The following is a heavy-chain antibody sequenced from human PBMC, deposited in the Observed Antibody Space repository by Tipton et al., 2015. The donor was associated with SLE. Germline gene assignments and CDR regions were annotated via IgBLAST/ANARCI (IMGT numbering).Heavy chain of an antibody. Sequence: SLRLSCAASGFTFDDYTMHWVRQAPGKGLEWVSGISWNSGSIGYADSVKGRFTISRDNAKNSLYLQMNSLRAEDTAVYYCARDLAVAGRKDYYYGMDVWGQGTTVTVSS. CDR1: GFTFDDYT. V-gene: IGHV3-9*01. CDR2: ISWNSGSI. D-gene: IGHD6-19*01. CDR3: ARDLAVAGRKDYYYGMDV. J-gene: IGHJ6*02.